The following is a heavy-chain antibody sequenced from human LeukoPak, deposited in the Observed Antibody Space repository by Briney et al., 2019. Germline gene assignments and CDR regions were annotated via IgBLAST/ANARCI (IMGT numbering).Heavy chain of an antibody. Sequence: SETLSLTCTVSGGSISSSSYYWSWIRQPAGKGLEWIGRIYTSGSTNYNPSLKSRVTMSVDTSKNQFSLKLSSVTAADTAVYYCAACLSATWAIDYWGQGTLVTVSS. CDR1: GGSISSSSYY. CDR2: IYTSGST. V-gene: IGHV4-61*02. D-gene: IGHD1-1*01. CDR3: AACLSATWAIDY. J-gene: IGHJ4*02.